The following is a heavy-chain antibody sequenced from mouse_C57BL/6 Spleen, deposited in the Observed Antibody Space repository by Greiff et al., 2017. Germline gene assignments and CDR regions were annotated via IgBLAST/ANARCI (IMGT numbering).Heavy chain of an antibody. CDR3: ARGGNYVNTYYVDY. V-gene: IGHV5-17*01. D-gene: IGHD2-1*01. Sequence: EVKLMESGGGLVKPGGSLKLSCAASGFTFSDYGMHWVRQAPEKGLEWVAYISSGSSTIYYADTVKGRFTISRDNAKNTLFLQMTSLRSEDTAMYYCARGGNYVNTYYVDYWGQGTTLTVSS. CDR1: GFTFSDYG. CDR2: ISSGSSTI. J-gene: IGHJ2*01.